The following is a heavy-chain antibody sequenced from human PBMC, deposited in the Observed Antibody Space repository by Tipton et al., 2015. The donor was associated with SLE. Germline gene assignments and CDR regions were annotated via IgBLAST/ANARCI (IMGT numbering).Heavy chain of an antibody. CDR3: ARFAYCGTGCYYHFDQ. J-gene: IGHJ4*02. Sequence: TLSLTCAVSGYFISSGYYWGWIRQPPGKGLEWIGIAYHSGSTYYNPSLESRVTISIDTSKNQFSLKLYSVTTADTAIYYCARFAYCGTGCYYHFDQWGQGNLVTVSS. V-gene: IGHV4-38-2*01. CDR1: GYFISSGYY. D-gene: IGHD2-21*01. CDR2: AYHSGST.